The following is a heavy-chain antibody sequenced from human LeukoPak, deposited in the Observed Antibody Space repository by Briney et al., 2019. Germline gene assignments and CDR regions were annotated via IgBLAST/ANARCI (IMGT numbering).Heavy chain of an antibody. J-gene: IGHJ4*02. CDR3: AKDSSSRWYTDY. CDR1: GFTFSSYG. CDR2: IRYDGSNK. Sequence: GGSLGLSCAASGFTFSSYGMHWVRQAPGKGLEWVAFIRYDGSNKYYADSVKGRFTISRDNSKNTLYLQMNSLRAEDTAVYYCAKDSSSRWYTDYWGQGTLVTVSS. V-gene: IGHV3-30*02. D-gene: IGHD6-13*01.